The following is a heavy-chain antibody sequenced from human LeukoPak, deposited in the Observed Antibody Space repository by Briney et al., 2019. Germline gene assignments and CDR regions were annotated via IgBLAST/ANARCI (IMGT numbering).Heavy chain of an antibody. CDR3: ARLPYCSSTSCYENNWFDP. D-gene: IGHD2-2*01. Sequence: ASVKVSCKASGYTFTGYYMHWVRQAPGQGLEWMGWINPNSGGTNYAQKFQGRVTMTRDTSISTAYMELSRLRSDDTAVYYCARLPYCSSTSCYENNWFDPWGQETLVTVSS. V-gene: IGHV1-2*02. J-gene: IGHJ5*02. CDR2: INPNSGGT. CDR1: GYTFTGYY.